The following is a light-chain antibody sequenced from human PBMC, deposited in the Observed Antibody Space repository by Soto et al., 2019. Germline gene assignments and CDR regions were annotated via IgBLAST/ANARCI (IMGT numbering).Light chain of an antibody. CDR2: AAF. CDR1: EDINSR. J-gene: IGKJ5*01. CDR3: QRTYNAPIT. Sequence: DIQMTQSPSSVPASVGDRVTISCRASEDINSRLAWYQQKPGNAPKLLIYAAFILQSGVPSRFSGYGSGTDFTLSISSLQPEDDATYYGQRTYNAPITFGQGTRLEIK. V-gene: IGKV1-12*01.